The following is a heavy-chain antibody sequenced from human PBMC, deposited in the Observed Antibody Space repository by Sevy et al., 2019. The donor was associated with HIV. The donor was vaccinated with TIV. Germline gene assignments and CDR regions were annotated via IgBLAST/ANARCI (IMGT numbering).Heavy chain of an antibody. CDR2: INHSGST. Sequence: SETLSLTCAVYGGSFSGYYWSWIRQPPGKGLEWIGEINHSGSTNYNPSLKSRVTISVDTSKNQFSLKLSSVTAADTAVYYCARSSVVTGNYYYYMDVWGKGTTVTVSS. CDR1: GGSFSGYY. CDR3: ARSSVVTGNYYYYMDV. D-gene: IGHD2-21*02. V-gene: IGHV4-34*01. J-gene: IGHJ6*03.